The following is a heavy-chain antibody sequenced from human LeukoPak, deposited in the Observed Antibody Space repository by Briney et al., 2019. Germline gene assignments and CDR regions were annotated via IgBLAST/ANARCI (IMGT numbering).Heavy chain of an antibody. V-gene: IGHV4-61*05. CDR3: ARVPRYCSGGSCSYFDY. Sequence: SETLSLTCTVSGGSISSSSYYWGWIRQPPGKGLEWIGYIYYSGSTNYNPSLKSRVTISVDTSKNQFSLKLSSVTAADTAVYYCARVPRYCSGGSCSYFDYWGQGTLVTVSS. J-gene: IGHJ4*02. CDR2: IYYSGST. D-gene: IGHD2-15*01. CDR1: GGSISSSSYY.